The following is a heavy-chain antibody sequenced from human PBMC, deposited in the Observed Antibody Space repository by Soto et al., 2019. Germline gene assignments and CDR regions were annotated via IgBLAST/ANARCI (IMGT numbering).Heavy chain of an antibody. D-gene: IGHD3-10*01. V-gene: IGHV3-21*01. Sequence: PGGSLRLSCAASGFTFGSYSMNWVRQAPGKGLEWVASISSSSSYIYYADSVKGRFTISRDTAKNSLYLQLDSLRAEDTALYYCASPGSHSGQGTLVTVSS. J-gene: IGHJ4*02. CDR1: GFTFGSYS. CDR2: ISSSSSYI. CDR3: ASPGSH.